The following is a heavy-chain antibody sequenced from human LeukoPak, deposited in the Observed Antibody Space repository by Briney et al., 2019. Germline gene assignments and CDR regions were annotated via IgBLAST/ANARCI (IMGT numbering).Heavy chain of an antibody. Sequence: GGSLRLSCAASGFTLSGDYMSWVRQAPGKGLEWVSVIFGAATTYYADSVKGRFTVSRDNSKSTLYLQMNSLRAEDTAVYYCARAIRFGGYFDCWGQGTLVTVST. J-gene: IGHJ4*02. CDR3: ARAIRFGGYFDC. D-gene: IGHD2-15*01. V-gene: IGHV3-53*01. CDR2: IFGAATT. CDR1: GFTLSGDY.